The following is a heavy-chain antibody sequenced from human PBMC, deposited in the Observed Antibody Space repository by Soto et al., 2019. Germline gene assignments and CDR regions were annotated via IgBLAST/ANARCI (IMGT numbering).Heavy chain of an antibody. Sequence: EVQLLESGGGLVQPGGSLRLSCTASQFSLSGSAIYWVRQAPGKGLEWVSAISESVAYTNYADTVRGRFTISIDNSKNTVYLEMNSLRCDDTARYFCAKFSVRVGYSGMDVWGQGTTVTVSS. CDR2: ISESVAYT. CDR3: AKFSVRVGYSGMDV. D-gene: IGHD2-2*01. CDR1: QFSLSGSA. V-gene: IGHV3-23*01. J-gene: IGHJ6*02.